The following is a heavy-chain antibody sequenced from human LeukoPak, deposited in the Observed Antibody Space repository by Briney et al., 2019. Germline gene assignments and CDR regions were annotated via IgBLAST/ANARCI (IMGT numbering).Heavy chain of an antibody. V-gene: IGHV1-3*01. J-gene: IGHJ4*02. CDR2: INAGNGNT. D-gene: IGHD6-13*01. CDR1: GYTFSSYA. CDR3: AREGLIAAAGSFDY. Sequence: RASVKVSCKASGYTFSSYAMHWVRQAPGQRLEWMGWINAGNGNTKYSRKFQGRVTITRDTSASTAYMELSSLRSEDTAVYYCAREGLIAAAGSFDYWGQGTLVTVSS.